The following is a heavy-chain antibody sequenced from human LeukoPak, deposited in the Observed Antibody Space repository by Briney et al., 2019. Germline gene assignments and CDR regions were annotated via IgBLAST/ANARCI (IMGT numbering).Heavy chain of an antibody. CDR3: ARGPNSNPYYFDY. D-gene: IGHD4-11*01. CDR1: GGSISSYY. J-gene: IGHJ4*02. V-gene: IGHV4-59*12. Sequence: SETLSLTCIVSGGSISSYYWSWIRQPPGKGLEWIGYIHYSGSTNHNPSLKSRVTISVDTSKNQFSLKLSSVTAADTAVYYCARGPNSNPYYFDYWGQGTLVTVSS. CDR2: IHYSGST.